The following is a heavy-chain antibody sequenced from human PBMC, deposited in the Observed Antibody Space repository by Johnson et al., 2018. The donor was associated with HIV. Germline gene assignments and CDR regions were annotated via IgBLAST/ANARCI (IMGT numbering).Heavy chain of an antibody. CDR3: ARDEGIAATGAFDI. D-gene: IGHD6-13*01. CDR1: GFTFSTYG. J-gene: IGHJ3*02. Sequence: QVQLMESGGGVVQPGRSLRLSCAASGFTFSTYGMHWVRQAPGKGLEWVAVISYDGSNKYYADSVKGRFTISRDNSKNTVYLQMNSLRAEDTAVYYCARDEGIAATGAFDIWGQGTMVTVSS. V-gene: IGHV3-30*03. CDR2: ISYDGSNK.